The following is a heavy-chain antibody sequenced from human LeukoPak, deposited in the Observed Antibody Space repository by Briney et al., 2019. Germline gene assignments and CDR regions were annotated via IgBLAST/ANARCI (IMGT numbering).Heavy chain of an antibody. Sequence: PGGSLRLSCAASGFTFSSYAMSWVRQAPGKGLEWVSAISGTGGSTYYADSVKGRFTISRDNSKNTLYLQMNSLRAEDTAVYYCARSGYYGSGSYSYFDYWGQGTLVTVSS. CDR3: ARSGYYGSGSYSYFDY. D-gene: IGHD3-10*01. V-gene: IGHV3-23*01. CDR2: ISGTGGST. J-gene: IGHJ4*02. CDR1: GFTFSSYA.